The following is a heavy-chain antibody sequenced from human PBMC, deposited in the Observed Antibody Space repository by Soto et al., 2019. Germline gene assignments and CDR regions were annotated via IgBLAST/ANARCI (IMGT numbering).Heavy chain of an antibody. J-gene: IGHJ4*02. CDR3: ARGASGGADY. D-gene: IGHD3-10*01. Sequence: HPGGSLRLSCAASGFTFSAFAMHWVRQAPGKGLDWVAVLSYDGTNRYYADSVKGRFTISRDNSNNTLYLHMGGLRGDETAVYYCARGASGGADYWGQGTPVTVSS. CDR1: GFTFSAFA. CDR2: LSYDGTNR. V-gene: IGHV3-30-3*01.